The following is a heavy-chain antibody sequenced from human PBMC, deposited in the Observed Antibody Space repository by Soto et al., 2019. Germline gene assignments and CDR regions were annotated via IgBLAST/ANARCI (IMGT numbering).Heavy chain of an antibody. J-gene: IGHJ6*02. D-gene: IGHD4-17*01. V-gene: IGHV3-33*01. CDR1: GFTFSSYA. Sequence: QVQVVESGGGVVQPGRSLRLSCAASGFTFSSYAMHWVRQGPGKGLEWVAVIWYDGSNKYYADSVKGRFTISRDNSKNAVYLQMNSLRAEYTAVYYCARDGDYAHYCGMDVWGQGTTVTVSS. CDR2: IWYDGSNK. CDR3: ARDGDYAHYCGMDV.